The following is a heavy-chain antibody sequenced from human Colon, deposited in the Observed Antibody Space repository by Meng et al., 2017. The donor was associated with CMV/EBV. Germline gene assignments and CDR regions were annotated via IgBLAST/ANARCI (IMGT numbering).Heavy chain of an antibody. J-gene: IGHJ4*02. CDR1: GFTFSNSW. Sequence: GGSLRLSCAASGFTFSNSWMHWVRQAPGKGLVWVSRINGDGGGITYADSVKGRFTISRDNARNTLYLQMNSLRGDDTAVYYCVVKGSAWFDYWGQGTLVTVSS. CDR2: INGDGGGI. CDR3: VVKGSAWFDY. V-gene: IGHV3-74*01. D-gene: IGHD2-21*01.